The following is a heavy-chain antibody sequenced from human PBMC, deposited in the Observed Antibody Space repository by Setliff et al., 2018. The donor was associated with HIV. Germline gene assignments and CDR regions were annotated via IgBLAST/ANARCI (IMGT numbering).Heavy chain of an antibody. V-gene: IGHV3-30*02. CDR1: GFTFRNYG. CDR3: ARAPGDILTAYFGGLDY. Sequence: GGSLRLSCAASGFTFRNYGMHWVRQAPGKGLEWVAFIRLDGSDKFYADSVKGRFTISRDNSKNTLFLQMSSLRADDTAIYYCARAPGDILTAYFGGLDYWGQGALVTVSS. CDR2: IRLDGSDK. D-gene: IGHD3-9*01. J-gene: IGHJ4*02.